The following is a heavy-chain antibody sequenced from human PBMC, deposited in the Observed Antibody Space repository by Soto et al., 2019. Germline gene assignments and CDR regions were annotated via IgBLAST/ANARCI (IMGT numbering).Heavy chain of an antibody. J-gene: IGHJ6*03. Sequence: GGSLRLSCAASGFTFSSYGMHWVRQAPGKGLEWVAVIWYDGSNKYYADSVKGRFTISRDNSKNTLYLQMNSLRAEDTAVYYCARGRCTNGVCYSMTYYYMDVWGKGTTVTVSS. CDR1: GFTFSSYG. V-gene: IGHV3-33*01. D-gene: IGHD2-8*01. CDR2: IWYDGSNK. CDR3: ARGRCTNGVCYSMTYYYMDV.